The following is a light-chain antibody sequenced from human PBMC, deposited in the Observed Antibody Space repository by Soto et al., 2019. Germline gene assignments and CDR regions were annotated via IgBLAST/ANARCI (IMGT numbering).Light chain of an antibody. CDR3: VAWDDSLSAWV. J-gene: IGLJ3*02. V-gene: IGLV1-47*01. CDR2: KDN. Sequence: QSVVTQPPSASGTPGQRVTISCSGSSSNIGSNYVYWHQQLPGTAPRLLIYKDNRRPSGVPDRFSGSKSGTSASLAISGLRSEDEADYYCVAWDDSLSAWVFGGGTKVTVL. CDR1: SSNIGSNY.